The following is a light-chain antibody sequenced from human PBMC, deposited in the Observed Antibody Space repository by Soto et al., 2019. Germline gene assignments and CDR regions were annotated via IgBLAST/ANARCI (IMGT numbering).Light chain of an antibody. Sequence: EIVMTHSPPTLSVSPGEGATLSCMESQSVSSNLAWYQQKPGQAPRLLIYGASTRATGIPARFSGSGSGTEFTLTISGLQSEDFAVYYCQKYNNWPPNRFGKGTKVDIK. CDR3: QKYNNWPPNR. J-gene: IGKJ1*01. CDR1: QSVSSN. CDR2: GAS. V-gene: IGKV3-15*01.